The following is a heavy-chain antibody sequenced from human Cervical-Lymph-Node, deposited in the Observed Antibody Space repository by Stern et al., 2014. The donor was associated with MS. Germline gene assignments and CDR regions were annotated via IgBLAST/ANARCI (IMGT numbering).Heavy chain of an antibody. CDR2: IYYSGST. Sequence: QVQLQESGPGLVKPSQTLSLTCTVSGGSISSGGYYWSWIRQHPGKGLEWIGYIYYSGSTYYNPSLKSRVTISVDTSKNQFSLKLSSVTAADTAVYYCARGAGVDRKYNWFDPWGQGTLVTVSS. CDR1: GGSISSGGYY. J-gene: IGHJ5*02. D-gene: IGHD3-10*01. CDR3: ARGAGVDRKYNWFDP. V-gene: IGHV4-31*03.